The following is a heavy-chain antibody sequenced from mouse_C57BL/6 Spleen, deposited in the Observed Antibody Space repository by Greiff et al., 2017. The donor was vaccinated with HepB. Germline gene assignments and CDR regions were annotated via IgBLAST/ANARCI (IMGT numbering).Heavy chain of an antibody. J-gene: IGHJ1*03. V-gene: IGHV1-26*01. Sequence: VQLQQPGPELVKPGASVKISCKASGYTFTDYYMNWVKQSHGKSLEWIGDINPNNGGTSYNQKFKGKATLTVDKSSSTAYMELRSLTSEDSAVYYCARETVVAHWYFDVWGTGTTVTVSS. D-gene: IGHD1-1*01. CDR1: GYTFTDYY. CDR3: ARETVVAHWYFDV. CDR2: INPNNGGT.